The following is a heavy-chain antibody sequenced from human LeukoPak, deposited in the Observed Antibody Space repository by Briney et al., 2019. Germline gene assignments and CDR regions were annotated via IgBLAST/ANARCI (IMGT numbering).Heavy chain of an antibody. CDR1: GGSISSSSYY. V-gene: IGHV4-39*07. J-gene: IGHJ5*02. D-gene: IGHD2-8*02. Sequence: SETLSLTCTVSGGSISSSSYYWGWIRQPPGKGLEWIGSIYYSGSTYYNPSLKSRVTISVDTSKNQFSLKLSSVTAADTAVYYCASLFTGGWFDPWGQGTLVTVSS. CDR2: IYYSGST. CDR3: ASLFTGGWFDP.